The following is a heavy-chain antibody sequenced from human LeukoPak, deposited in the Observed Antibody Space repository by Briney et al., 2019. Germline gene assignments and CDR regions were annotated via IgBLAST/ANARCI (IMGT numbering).Heavy chain of an antibody. CDR1: GFTFSSYA. V-gene: IGHV3-23*01. CDR3: ARDWGRIVGAPGGY. D-gene: IGHD1-26*01. J-gene: IGHJ4*02. Sequence: GSLRLSCAASGFTFSSYAMSWVRQAPGKGLEWVSAISGSGGSTYYADSVKGRFTISRDNSKNTLYLQMNSLRAEDTAVYYCARDWGRIVGAPGGYWGQGTLVTVSS. CDR2: ISGSGGST.